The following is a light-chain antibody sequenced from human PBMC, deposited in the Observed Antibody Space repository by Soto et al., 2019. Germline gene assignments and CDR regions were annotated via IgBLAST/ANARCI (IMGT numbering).Light chain of an antibody. Sequence: DIQLTQSPSSLSASVGDTVTLTCRASQSVDNYLKRYQQKPGRAPGLLIYAASTLQRGDPSRFSAGGSGTDFTLTISSLQHEDVATYYCQQDLRPPLTFGPGTKVDIK. CDR2: AAS. J-gene: IGKJ3*01. V-gene: IGKV1-39*01. CDR1: QSVDNY. CDR3: QQDLRPPLT.